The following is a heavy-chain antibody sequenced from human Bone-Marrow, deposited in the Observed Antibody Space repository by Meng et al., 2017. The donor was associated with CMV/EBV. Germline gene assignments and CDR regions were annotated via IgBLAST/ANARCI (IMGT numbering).Heavy chain of an antibody. CDR3: AKDRQDTGVVVITDDAFDI. Sequence: GESLKISCAASGFTFSSYAMSWVRQAPGKGLEWVSAISGSGGSTYYADSVKGRFTISRDNSKNTLYLQMNSLRAEDTAVYYCAKDRQDTGVVVITDDAFDIWGQGTMLTVSS. CDR1: GFTFSSYA. J-gene: IGHJ3*02. CDR2: ISGSGGST. V-gene: IGHV3-23*01. D-gene: IGHD3-22*01.